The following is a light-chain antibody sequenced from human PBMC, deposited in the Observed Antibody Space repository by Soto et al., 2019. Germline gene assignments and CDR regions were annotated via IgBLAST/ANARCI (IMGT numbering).Light chain of an antibody. V-gene: IGKV3-15*01. CDR3: QQYKNWPFT. J-gene: IGKJ4*01. Sequence: EIVLTQSPGTLSVSPGDIANLSFRASQSVSSKLAWYQQKPGQAPRLLIYGASTRATGIPARFSGSGSGTEFTLTISSLQSEDFAVYYCQQYKNWPFTFGGGTKVDIK. CDR1: QSVSSK. CDR2: GAS.